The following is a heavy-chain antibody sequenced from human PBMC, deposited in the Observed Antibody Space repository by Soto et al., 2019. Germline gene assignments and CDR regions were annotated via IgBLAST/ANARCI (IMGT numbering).Heavy chain of an antibody. CDR1: GSSIRSNGYY. CDR3: ASATQTAGDFDCFDC. Sequence: QVPLQESGAGLVEPSQTLSLTCNVSGSSIRSNGYYWNWIRQLRGKGPEWIGYTSDRGNTSYTPSLRSRVTISGVTSKSQFGLYVASETAADTAMDFCASATQTAGDFDCFDCWGRGTVV. D-gene: IGHD2-21*02. CDR2: TSDRGNT. V-gene: IGHV4-31*03. J-gene: IGHJ5*01.